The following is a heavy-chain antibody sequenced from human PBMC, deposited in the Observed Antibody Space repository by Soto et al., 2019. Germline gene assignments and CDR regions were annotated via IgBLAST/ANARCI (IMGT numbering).Heavy chain of an antibody. Sequence: QVQLQESGPGLVKPSETLSLTCTVSGGSISSYYWSWIRQPPGKGLEWIGYIYYSGSTNYNPSLKSRVTISVDTSKNQFSLKLSSGTAADTAVYYCARGIYGSGSWWFDPWGQGTLVTVSS. J-gene: IGHJ5*02. D-gene: IGHD3-10*01. V-gene: IGHV4-59*01. CDR2: IYYSGST. CDR1: GGSISSYY. CDR3: ARGIYGSGSWWFDP.